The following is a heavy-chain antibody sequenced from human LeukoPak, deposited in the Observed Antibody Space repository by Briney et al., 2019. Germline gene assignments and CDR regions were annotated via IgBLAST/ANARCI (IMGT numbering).Heavy chain of an antibody. V-gene: IGHV1-69*05. Sequence: ASVTVSCKASGGTFSSCAISWEWHAPGQGLGWVGGIIPIFGTANYAQKFQGRVKITTDESTSTAYMELSSLRSEDTAVYYCARGMTGSHWFDPWGQGTLVTVSS. CDR1: GGTFSSCA. CDR3: ARGMTGSHWFDP. J-gene: IGHJ5*02. D-gene: IGHD1-20*01. CDR2: IIPIFGTA.